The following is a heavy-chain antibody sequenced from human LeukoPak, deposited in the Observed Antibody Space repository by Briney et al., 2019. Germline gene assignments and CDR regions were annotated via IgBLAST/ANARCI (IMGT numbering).Heavy chain of an antibody. CDR2: IYYSGST. D-gene: IGHD3-10*01. J-gene: IGHJ4*02. Sequence: PSETLSLTCTVSGGSISSYYWSWIRQPPGKGLEWIGDIYYSGSTNYNPSLKSRVTISVDTSKNQSSLKLSSVTAADAAVYYCARDSPYYYGSGSYSYFDYWGQGTLVTVSS. V-gene: IGHV4-59*01. CDR3: ARDSPYYYGSGSYSYFDY. CDR1: GGSISSYY.